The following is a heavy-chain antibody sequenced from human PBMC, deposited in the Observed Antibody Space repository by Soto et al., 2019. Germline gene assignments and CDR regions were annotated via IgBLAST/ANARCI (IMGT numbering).Heavy chain of an antibody. J-gene: IGHJ6*02. CDR3: ARGNPFNYAGFDV. Sequence: QAHLEQSGTELKRPGASVKVSCKASGYTFSDFDINWLRQASGQGPEWMGGMNAKSGDTFFAQRFQDKFNMTWDTSLSTAYMEVGSLTSDDTAIYYCARGNPFNYAGFDVWGQGTTVAVSS. D-gene: IGHD3-16*01. CDR2: MNAKSGDT. V-gene: IGHV1-8*01. CDR1: GYTFSDFD.